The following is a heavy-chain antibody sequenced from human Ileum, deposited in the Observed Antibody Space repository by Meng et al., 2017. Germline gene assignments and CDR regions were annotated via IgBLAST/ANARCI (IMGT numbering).Heavy chain of an antibody. D-gene: IGHD2-21*01. J-gene: IGHJ4*02. V-gene: IGHV4-4*02. Sequence: QVPRQESGPGLVKPSGTLSLTCAVSGDSISSRDWWSWVRQPPGKGLEWIGEISQESGRTNYNPSLKSRVTISLDKSKNQFSLNLNSVTAADTAVYYCVRNEGYSLGDWGQGTLVTVSS. CDR3: VRNEGYSLGD. CDR1: GDSISSRDW. CDR2: ISQESGRT.